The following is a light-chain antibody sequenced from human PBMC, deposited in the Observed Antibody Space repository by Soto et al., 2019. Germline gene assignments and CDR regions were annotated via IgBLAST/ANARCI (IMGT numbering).Light chain of an antibody. CDR2: GES. Sequence: EIVMTQSPATLSVSPGERAALSCRASQSVSSNFAWYQQKPGQAPRLLIDGESTRATGIPARFSGSGSGTEFTLTISGLQSEDFAVYYCQQYNNWPYTFGQGTKLEIK. CDR1: QSVSSN. CDR3: QQYNNWPYT. J-gene: IGKJ2*01. V-gene: IGKV3-15*01.